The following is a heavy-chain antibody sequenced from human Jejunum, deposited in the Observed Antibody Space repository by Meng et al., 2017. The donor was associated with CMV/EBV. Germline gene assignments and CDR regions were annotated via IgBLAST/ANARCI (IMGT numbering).Heavy chain of an antibody. D-gene: IGHD2-8*01. CDR3: ARDGDACTNGKCYLDY. CDR2: MMYDGTNG. J-gene: IGHJ4*02. Sequence: TFSNYGMHWVRQAPGKGLEWVSYMMYDGTNGYYADSVKGRFTISRDNSKNTLYLQMNSLRPEDTAVYYCARDGDACTNGKCYLDYWGQGTLVTVSS. V-gene: IGHV3-30*02. CDR1: TFSNYG.